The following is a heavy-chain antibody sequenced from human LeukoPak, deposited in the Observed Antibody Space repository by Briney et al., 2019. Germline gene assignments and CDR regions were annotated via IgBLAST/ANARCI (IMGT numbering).Heavy chain of an antibody. Sequence: ASVKVSCKASGYTFTGYYMHWVRQAPGQGGEWMGWINPNSGGTNYAQKFQGRVTMTRDTSISTAYMELSRLRSDDTAVYYCARDLYCSSTSCSKDCWGQGTLVTVSS. CDR2: INPNSGGT. J-gene: IGHJ4*02. V-gene: IGHV1-2*02. CDR3: ARDLYCSSTSCSKDC. D-gene: IGHD2-2*01. CDR1: GYTFTGYY.